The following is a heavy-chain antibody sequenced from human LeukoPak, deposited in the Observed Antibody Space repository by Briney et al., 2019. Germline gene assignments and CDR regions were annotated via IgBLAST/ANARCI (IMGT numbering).Heavy chain of an antibody. D-gene: IGHD3-10*01. J-gene: IGHJ5*02. CDR2: IYYSGST. V-gene: IGHV4-59*08. CDR3: ARSRQASGLFSS. CDR1: GGSISSYY. Sequence: SETLSLTCTVSGGSISSYYWSWIRQPPGKGLEWIGYIYYSGSTNYNPSLKSRVTISVDTSKNQFSLKLSSVTAADTAVYYCARSRQASGLFSSWGQGSLVVVSS.